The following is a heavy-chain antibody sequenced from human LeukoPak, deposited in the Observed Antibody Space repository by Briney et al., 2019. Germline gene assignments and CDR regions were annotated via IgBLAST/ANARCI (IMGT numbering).Heavy chain of an antibody. CDR1: GGSISSSSYY. V-gene: IGHV4-39*07. D-gene: IGHD3-10*01. J-gene: IGHJ4*02. CDR2: IYYSGST. Sequence: SETLSLTCIVSGGSISSSSYYWGWIRQPPGKGLEWIGSIYYSGSTYYNPSLKSRVTISVDTSKNQFSLKLSSVTAADTAVYYCARVRSSGGSVVYFDYWGQGTLVTVSS. CDR3: ARVRSSGGSVVYFDY.